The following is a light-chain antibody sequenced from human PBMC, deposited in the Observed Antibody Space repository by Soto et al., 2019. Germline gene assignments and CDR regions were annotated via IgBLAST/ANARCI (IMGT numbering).Light chain of an antibody. Sequence: IVMMQSPATLSVSPGESATLFCRASESVSSNLAWYQQKPGQALRLLIYGASTRATGIPARFSGSGSGTEFALSISSLQSEDFAVYYCQQYNKWPLAFGQGTKVEIK. V-gene: IGKV3-15*01. CDR1: ESVSSN. J-gene: IGKJ1*01. CDR3: QQYNKWPLA. CDR2: GAS.